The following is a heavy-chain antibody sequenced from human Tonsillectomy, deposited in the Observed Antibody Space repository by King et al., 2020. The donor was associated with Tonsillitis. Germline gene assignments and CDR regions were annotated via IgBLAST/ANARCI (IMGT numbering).Heavy chain of an antibody. CDR1: GFTVSSNY. J-gene: IGHJ4*02. V-gene: IGHV3-53*01. D-gene: IGHD3-22*01. CDR2: IYSGGST. CDR3: ASPQYYYDRGGYLGYFDY. Sequence: QLVQSGGGLIQPGGSLRLSCAASGFTVSSNYMSWVRQAPGKGLEWVSVIYSGGSTYYADSVKGRFTISRDNSKTTLYLQMNSLRAEDTAVYYCASPQYYYDRGGYLGYFDYWGQGTLVTVSS.